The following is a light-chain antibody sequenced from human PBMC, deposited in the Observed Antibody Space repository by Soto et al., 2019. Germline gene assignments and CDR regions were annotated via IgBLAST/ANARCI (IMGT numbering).Light chain of an antibody. CDR2: EGS. J-gene: IGLJ2*01. CDR1: SSDVGSYNL. V-gene: IGLV2-23*01. Sequence: QSALTQPASVSGSPGQSVTISCTGTSSDVGSYNLVSWYQQLPGKAPKLMIYEGSKRPSGVPNRFSGSKSGNTASLTISGLQAEDEADYYCCSYAGSSTYVVFGGGTKLTVL. CDR3: CSYAGSSTYVV.